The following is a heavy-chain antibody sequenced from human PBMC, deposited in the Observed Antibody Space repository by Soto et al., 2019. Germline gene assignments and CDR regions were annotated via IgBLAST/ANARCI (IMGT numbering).Heavy chain of an antibody. V-gene: IGHV4-34*01. CDR3: ASGRNILTSPYWFDP. Sequence: NPSETLSLTCAVYGGSFSGYYWSWIRQPPGKGLEWIGEINHSGSTNYNPSLKSRVTISVDTSKNQFSLKLSSVTAADTAVYYCASGRNILTSPYWFDPWGQGTLVTVSS. CDR2: INHSGST. CDR1: GGSFSGYY. D-gene: IGHD3-9*01. J-gene: IGHJ5*02.